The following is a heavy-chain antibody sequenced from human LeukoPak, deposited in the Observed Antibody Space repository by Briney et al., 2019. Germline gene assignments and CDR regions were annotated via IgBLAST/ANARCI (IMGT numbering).Heavy chain of an antibody. CDR2: INPNSGGT. V-gene: IGHV1-2*02. Sequence: ASVKVSCKASGYTFTGYYMHWVRQAPGQGLEWMGWINPNSGGTNYAQKFQGRVTMTRDTSISTAYMELSRLRSDDTAVYYWAREEGGWQQLSHGWFDPWGQGTLVTVSS. J-gene: IGHJ5*02. CDR3: AREEGGWQQLSHGWFDP. D-gene: IGHD6-13*01. CDR1: GYTFTGYY.